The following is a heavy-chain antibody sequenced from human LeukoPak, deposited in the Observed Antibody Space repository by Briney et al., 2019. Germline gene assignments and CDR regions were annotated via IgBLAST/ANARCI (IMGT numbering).Heavy chain of an antibody. D-gene: IGHD3-22*01. CDR3: ASQNYYDSPVDY. Sequence: SETLSLTCTVSGGSISSGPYYWIWIRQHPGKGLEWIGYIYYSGSTYYNPSLKSRVTISVDTSKNQSSLKLSSVTAADTAVYYCASQNYYDSPVDYWGQGTLVTVSS. V-gene: IGHV4-31*03. CDR2: IYYSGST. CDR1: GGSISSGPYY. J-gene: IGHJ4*02.